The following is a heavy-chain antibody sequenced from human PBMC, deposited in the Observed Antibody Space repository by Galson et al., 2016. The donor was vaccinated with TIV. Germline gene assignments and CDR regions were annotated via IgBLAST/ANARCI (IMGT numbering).Heavy chain of an antibody. D-gene: IGHD6-13*01. CDR1: GDSASSNSAA. V-gene: IGHV6-1*01. Sequence: CTISGDSASSNSAAWNWIRQSPSRGLEWLGRTYYRSKWYNDYAASVKSRITINPDTSKNQFSLQLNSVTPEDTAVYYCARASSSWLITVHLDYWGQGTLVTV. CDR3: ARASSSWLITVHLDY. CDR2: TYYRSKWYN. J-gene: IGHJ4*02.